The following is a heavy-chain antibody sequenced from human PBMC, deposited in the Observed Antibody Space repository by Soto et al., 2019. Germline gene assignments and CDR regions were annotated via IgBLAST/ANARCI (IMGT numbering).Heavy chain of an antibody. D-gene: IGHD4-17*01. CDR2: IYYSGST. J-gene: IGHJ2*01. CDR1: GGSISSGDYY. CDR3: ARERVPVTIPSIWYFDL. V-gene: IGHV4-30-4*01. Sequence: QVQLQESGPGLVKPSQTLSLTCTVSGGSISSGDYYWSWIRQPPGKGLEWIGYIYYSGSTYYNPSLKRRVTISVDTSKNQFSLKLSSVTAADTAVYYCARERVPVTIPSIWYFDLWGRGTLVTVSS.